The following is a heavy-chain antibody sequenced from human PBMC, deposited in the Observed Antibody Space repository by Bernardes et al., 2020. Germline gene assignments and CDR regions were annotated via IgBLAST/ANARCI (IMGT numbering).Heavy chain of an antibody. V-gene: IGHV4-39*01. D-gene: IGHD3-10*01. CDR3: ARHRWRRFRELLPPFDY. J-gene: IGHJ4*02. CDR2: IYYSGST. Sequence: SETLSLTCTVSGGSISSSSYYWGWIRQPPGKGLEWIGSIYYSGSTYYNPSLKSRVTISVDTSKNQFSLKLSSVTAADTAVYYCARHRWRRFRELLPPFDYWGQGTLVTVSS. CDR1: GGSISSSSYY.